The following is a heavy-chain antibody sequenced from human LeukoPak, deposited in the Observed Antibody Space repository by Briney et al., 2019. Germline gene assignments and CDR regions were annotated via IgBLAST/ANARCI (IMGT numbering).Heavy chain of an antibody. CDR2: IYHSGST. J-gene: IGHJ6*03. CDR3: ARTHSYYYYYLDV. V-gene: IGHV4-38-2*02. CDR1: GYSISSGYY. Sequence: SETLSLTCTVSGYSISSGYYWGWIRQPPGKGLEWIGSIYHSGSTYYNPSLKSRVTISVDTSKNQFSLKLSSVTAADTAVYYCARTHSYYYYYLDVWGKGATVTVSS.